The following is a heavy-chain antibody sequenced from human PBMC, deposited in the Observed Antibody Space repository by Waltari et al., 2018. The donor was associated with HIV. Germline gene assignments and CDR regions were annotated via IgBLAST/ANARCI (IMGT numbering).Heavy chain of an antibody. D-gene: IGHD4-17*01. CDR2: IYPGYSYT. J-gene: IGHJ4*02. Sequence: EVQLVQSRAEVKKPGESLKISCKASGYSFTNYWIGWVRQTPGKGLEWVGSIYPGYSYTRYSPSFQGQVTISSDKSINTAFLQWSSLKASDTAMYYCARRKSGVMTTVSPVDYWGQGTLVTVSS. CDR1: GYSFTNYW. CDR3: ARRKSGVMTTVSPVDY. V-gene: IGHV5-51*03.